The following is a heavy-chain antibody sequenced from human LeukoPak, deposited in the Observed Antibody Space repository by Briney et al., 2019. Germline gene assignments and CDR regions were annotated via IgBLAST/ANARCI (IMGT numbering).Heavy chain of an antibody. CDR2: ISSSSSYI. D-gene: IGHD3-16*01. CDR3: ARRGGLSSGRGFDH. J-gene: IGHJ4*02. CDR1: GFDFNYYD. Sequence: GRCLSPSCVAFGFDFNYYDTSWVSPAPGRRREWVSSISSSSSYIYFADATKGRFTISKDNDNSSVFLQMNSLRPEDTAVYYCARRGGLSSGRGFDHWGQGTLVTVSS. V-gene: IGHV3-21*01.